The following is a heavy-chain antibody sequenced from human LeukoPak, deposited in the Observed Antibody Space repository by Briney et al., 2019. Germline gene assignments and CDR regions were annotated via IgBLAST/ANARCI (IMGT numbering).Heavy chain of an antibody. Sequence: GALRLSCAASGFTFSSYWMSWVRQAPGKGLEWVANIKQDGSEKYYVDSVKGRFTISRDNAKNSLYLQMNSLRAEDTAVYYRARDGVYDSFDYWGQGTLVTVSS. CDR2: IKQDGSEK. CDR1: GFTFSSYW. V-gene: IGHV3-7*01. D-gene: IGHD3-22*01. CDR3: ARDGVYDSFDY. J-gene: IGHJ4*02.